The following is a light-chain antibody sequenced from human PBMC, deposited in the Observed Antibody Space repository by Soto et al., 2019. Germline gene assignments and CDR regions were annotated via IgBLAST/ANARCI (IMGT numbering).Light chain of an antibody. Sequence: DIVMTQSPDSLAVSLGERATINCKSSQSVLYSSNNRNFLAWYQQKPGHPPKLLIYWASTRESGVPDRFSGSGSGTNFTPTISSLQAEDVAIYYCQQYYSSPLTFGGGTKVEIK. CDR3: QQYYSSPLT. CDR2: WAS. CDR1: QSVLYSSNNRNF. J-gene: IGKJ4*01. V-gene: IGKV4-1*01.